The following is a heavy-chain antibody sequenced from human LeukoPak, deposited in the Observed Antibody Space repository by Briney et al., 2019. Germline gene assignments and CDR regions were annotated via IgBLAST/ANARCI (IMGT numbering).Heavy chain of an antibody. V-gene: IGHV1-8*03. CDR1: GYTFTSYD. D-gene: IGHD3-10*01. CDR3: ARDNPYGSGTDY. J-gene: IGHJ4*02. Sequence: ASVKVSCKASGYTFTSYDVNWVRQATGQGLEWMGWMNPNSGNTGYAQKFQGRVTITRNTSISTAYMELSSLRSEDTAVYYCARDNPYGSGTDYWGQGTLVTVSS. CDR2: MNPNSGNT.